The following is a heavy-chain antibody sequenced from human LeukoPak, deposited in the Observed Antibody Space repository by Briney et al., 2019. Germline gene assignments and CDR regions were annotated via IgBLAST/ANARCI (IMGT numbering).Heavy chain of an antibody. CDR1: GFTFSSYS. Sequence: GGSLRLSCAASGFTFSSYSMNWVRQAPGKGLEWVSSISYSSSYIYYADSVKGRFTLSRDNAKNSLYLQMNSLRAEDTAVYYCARDLGLGDYFDYWGQGTLVTVSS. D-gene: IGHD7-27*01. V-gene: IGHV3-21*01. J-gene: IGHJ4*02. CDR3: ARDLGLGDYFDY. CDR2: ISYSSSYI.